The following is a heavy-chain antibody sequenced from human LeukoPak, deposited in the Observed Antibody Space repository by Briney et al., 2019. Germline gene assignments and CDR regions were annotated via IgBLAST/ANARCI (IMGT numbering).Heavy chain of an antibody. J-gene: IGHJ4*02. CDR1: GYTFTSYG. D-gene: IGHD5-24*01. V-gene: IGHV1-18*01. CDR2: ISAYNGNT. Sequence: ASVKVSCKASGYTFTSYGISWVRRAPGQGLEWVGWISAYNGNTNYAQKLQGRVTMTTDTSTSTAYMELRSLRSDDTAVYYCAREARDGYKAKRVDYWGQGTLVTVSS. CDR3: AREARDGYKAKRVDY.